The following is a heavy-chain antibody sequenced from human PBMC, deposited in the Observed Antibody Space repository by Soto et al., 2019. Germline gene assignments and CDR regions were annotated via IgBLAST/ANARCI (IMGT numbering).Heavy chain of an antibody. Sequence: GASETVSCKASGYTFTSYGISWVRQAPGQGLEWMGRISAYNGNTNYTQKLQGRVTMTTDTSTSTAYMELRSLRSDDTAVYYCAREHCSGGSCYSDWFDPWGQGTLVTVSS. CDR3: AREHCSGGSCYSDWFDP. CDR1: GYTFTSYG. D-gene: IGHD2-15*01. CDR2: ISAYNGNT. J-gene: IGHJ5*02. V-gene: IGHV1-18*01.